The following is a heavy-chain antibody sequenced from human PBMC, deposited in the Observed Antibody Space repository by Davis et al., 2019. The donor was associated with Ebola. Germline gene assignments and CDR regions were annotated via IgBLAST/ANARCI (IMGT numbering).Heavy chain of an antibody. D-gene: IGHD3-22*01. CDR3: ASYSSGFPGAFDI. J-gene: IGHJ3*02. CDR2: INPNSGGT. CDR1: GYTFTGYY. Sequence: ASVKVSCKASGYTFTGYYMHWVRQAPGQGLEWMGWINPNSGGTNYAQKFQGRVTMTRDTSISTAYMELSRLRSDDTAVYYCASYSSGFPGAFDIWGQGTMVTVSS. V-gene: IGHV1-2*02.